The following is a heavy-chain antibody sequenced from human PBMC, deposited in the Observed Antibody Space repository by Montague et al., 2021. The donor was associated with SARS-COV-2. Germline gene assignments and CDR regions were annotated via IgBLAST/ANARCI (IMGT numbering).Heavy chain of an antibody. V-gene: IGHV4-39*01. D-gene: IGHD3-9*01. CDR3: ARHRITIFLGCMFDY. CDR2: IYYSGST. CDR1: GGSIRSSSYY. Sequence: SETLSLTCTVSGGSIRSSSYYWGWIRQPPGKGLEWIGSIYYSGSTYYNPSLQSRVTISVDTSKNQFSLKLSSVTAADTAVYYCARHRITIFLGCMFDYWGQGTLVTVSS. J-gene: IGHJ4*02.